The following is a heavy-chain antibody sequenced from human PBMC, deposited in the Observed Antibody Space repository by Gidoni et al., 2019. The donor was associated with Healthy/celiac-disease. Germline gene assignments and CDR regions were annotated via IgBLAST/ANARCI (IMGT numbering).Heavy chain of an antibody. CDR2: IYYSGST. D-gene: IGHD6-13*01. Sequence: QLQLQESGPGLVKPSETLSLTCTVSGGSISSRSYYWGWIRQPPGKGLEWIGSIYYSGSTYYNPSLKGRVTISVDTSKNQFSLKLSSVTAADTAVYYCARDYHGSSSWYEPDAFDIWGQGTMVTVSS. J-gene: IGHJ3*02. CDR1: GGSISSRSYY. V-gene: IGHV4-39*07. CDR3: ARDYHGSSSWYEPDAFDI.